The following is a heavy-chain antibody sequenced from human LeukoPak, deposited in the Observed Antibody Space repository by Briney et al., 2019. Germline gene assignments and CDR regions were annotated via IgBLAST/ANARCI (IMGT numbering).Heavy chain of an antibody. CDR1: GYTFTSYD. V-gene: IGHV1-8*03. D-gene: IGHD3-3*01. J-gene: IGHJ5*02. CDR3: ARSYYDFWSGSLNWFDP. CDR2: MNPNSGNT. Sequence: ASVKVSCKASGYTFTSYDINWVRQATGQGLEWMGWMNPNSGNTGYAPKFQGRVTITRNTSISTAYMELSSLRSEDTAVYYCARSYYDFWSGSLNWFDPWGQGTLVTVSS.